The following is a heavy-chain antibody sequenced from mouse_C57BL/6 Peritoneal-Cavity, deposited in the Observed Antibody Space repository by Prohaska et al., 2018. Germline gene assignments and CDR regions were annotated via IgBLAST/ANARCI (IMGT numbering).Heavy chain of an antibody. V-gene: IGHV1-64*01. J-gene: IGHJ2*01. Sequence: QVQLQQPGAELVKPGASVKLSCTATGYTFTSYWMHWVKQRPGKGVECIGRIHTNSCSNNYNEKFKSKAKLTVDKSYSTAYMQRSSLTAEDSAVYYWARNGSSPFDYWGQGTTLTVSS. CDR1: GYTFTSYW. D-gene: IGHD1-1*01. CDR2: IHTNSCSN. CDR3: ARNGSSPFDY.